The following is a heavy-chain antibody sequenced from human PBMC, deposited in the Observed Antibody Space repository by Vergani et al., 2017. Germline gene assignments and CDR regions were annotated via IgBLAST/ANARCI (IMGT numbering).Heavy chain of an antibody. Sequence: QLQLQESGPGLVKPSETLSLNCAASGGSISSGAFSWGWIRQPPGKGLEWIGTIYYSGSTYYNPSLKSRVTISVDTSKNQFSLKLNSVTAADTAVYYCARHKEQLVPGNYYYYYYMDVWGKGTTVTVSS. D-gene: IGHD6-13*01. CDR3: ARHKEQLVPGNYYYYYYMDV. V-gene: IGHV4-39*01. CDR2: IYYSGST. J-gene: IGHJ6*03. CDR1: GGSISSGAFS.